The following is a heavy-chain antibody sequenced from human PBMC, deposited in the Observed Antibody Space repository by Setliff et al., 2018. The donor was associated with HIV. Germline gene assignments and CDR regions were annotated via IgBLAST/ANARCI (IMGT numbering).Heavy chain of an antibody. Sequence: GGSLRLSCTASGFTFGDYTMSWVRQAPGKGLEWVGFIRSKAYGGTTDYAASAKGRFTISRDDSKNIAYLQMNSLKTEDTAVYYCATGYDRRFPFDYWGQGTLVTVSS. V-gene: IGHV3-49*04. CDR2: IRSKAYGGTT. CDR1: GFTFGDYT. J-gene: IGHJ4*02. CDR3: ATGYDRRFPFDY. D-gene: IGHD5-12*01.